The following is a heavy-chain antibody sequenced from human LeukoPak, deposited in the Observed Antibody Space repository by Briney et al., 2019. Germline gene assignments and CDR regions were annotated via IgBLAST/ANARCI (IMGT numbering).Heavy chain of an antibody. CDR3: AIDERIAVAGQNWFDP. CDR2: IDYSGYT. D-gene: IGHD6-19*01. J-gene: IGHJ5*02. V-gene: IGHV4-30-4*07. CDR1: GCSITSGDYA. Sequence: PWETLCLTCAVSGCSITSGDYAWSWIRPPPGMGLEGIGYIDYSGYTYYNPSLESLVFFSIETYKNQFSLKLSSVTAADAAVYYCAIDERIAVAGQNWFDPWGQGTLVRVPS.